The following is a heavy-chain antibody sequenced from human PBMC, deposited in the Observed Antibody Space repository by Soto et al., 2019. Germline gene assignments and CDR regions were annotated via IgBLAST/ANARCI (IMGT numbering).Heavy chain of an antibody. J-gene: IGHJ5*02. CDR1: GGTFSSYA. D-gene: IGHD1-26*01. CDR2: IIPIFGTA. V-gene: IGHV1-69*13. CDR3: ARSVGATHWFDP. Sequence: SVKVSCKASGGTFSSYAMSWVRQAPGQGLEWMGGIIPIFGTANYAQKFQGRVTITADESASTAYMELSSLRSEDTAVYYCARSVGATHWFDPWGQGTLVTVSS.